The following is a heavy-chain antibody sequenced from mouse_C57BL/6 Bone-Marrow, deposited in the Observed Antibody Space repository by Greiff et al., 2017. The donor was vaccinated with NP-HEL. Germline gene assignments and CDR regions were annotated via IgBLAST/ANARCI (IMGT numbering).Heavy chain of an antibody. Sequence: EVQLQQSGPVLVKPGASVKMSCKASGYTFTDYYMNWVKQSHGKSLEWIGVINPYNGGTSYNQKFKGKATLTVDKSSSTAYMELNSLTSEDSAVYYCARGNYYGNYVEWYFDVWGTGTTVTVSS. CDR2: INPYNGGT. D-gene: IGHD2-1*01. J-gene: IGHJ1*03. CDR3: ARGNYYGNYVEWYFDV. V-gene: IGHV1-19*01. CDR1: GYTFTDYY.